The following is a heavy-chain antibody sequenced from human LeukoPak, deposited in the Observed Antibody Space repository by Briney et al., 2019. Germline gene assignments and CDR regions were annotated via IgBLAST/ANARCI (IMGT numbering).Heavy chain of an antibody. D-gene: IGHD2-15*01. J-gene: IGHJ4*02. CDR3: AKYPRCSGGSCYFFFDY. CDR2: IYSGGST. CDR1: GFTVSSNY. V-gene: IGHV3-53*01. Sequence: PGGSLRLSCAASGFTVSSNYMSWVRQAPGKGLEWVSVIYSGGSTYYADSVKGRFTISRDNSKNTLYLQMNSLRAEDTAVYYCAKYPRCSGGSCYFFFDYWGQGTLVTVSS.